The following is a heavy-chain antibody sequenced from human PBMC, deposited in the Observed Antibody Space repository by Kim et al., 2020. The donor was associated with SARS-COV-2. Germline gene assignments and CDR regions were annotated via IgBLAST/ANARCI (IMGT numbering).Heavy chain of an antibody. CDR3: ARATDWPPGIDQ. D-gene: IGHD6-13*01. Sequence: NSVDPVRGRFTISRDNAKNSVYLQMDSLKTEHTAIYYCARATDWPPGIDQWGRGTLVTVSS. V-gene: IGHV3-7*04. J-gene: IGHJ4*02.